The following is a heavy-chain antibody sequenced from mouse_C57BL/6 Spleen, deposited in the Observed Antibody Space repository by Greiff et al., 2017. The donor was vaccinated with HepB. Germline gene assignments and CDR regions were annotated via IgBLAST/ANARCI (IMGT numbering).Heavy chain of an antibody. Sequence: EVHLVESGGDLVKPGGSLKLSCAASGFTFSSYGMSWVRQTPDKRLEWVATISSGGSYTYYPDSVKGRFPSSRDNAKKNLYLQMISLKAEDTAMYYCARYDYDKYFDVWGTGTTVTVSS. V-gene: IGHV5-6*01. CDR3: ARYDYDKYFDV. D-gene: IGHD2-4*01. CDR2: ISSGGSYT. CDR1: GFTFSSYG. J-gene: IGHJ1*03.